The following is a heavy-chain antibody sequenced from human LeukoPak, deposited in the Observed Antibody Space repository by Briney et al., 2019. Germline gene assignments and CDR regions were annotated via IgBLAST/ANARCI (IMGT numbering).Heavy chain of an antibody. J-gene: IGHJ6*03. D-gene: IGHD5-18*01. CDR1: GYSFTNYA. CDR3: ARDGSLQLWPRGYYYYMDV. V-gene: IGHV1-46*01. Sequence: ASVKVSCKASGYSFTNYAMNWVRQAPGQGLEWMGIINPSGGSTSYAQKFQGRVTMTRDMSTSTVYMELSSLRSEDTAVYYCARDGSLQLWPRGYYYYMDVWGKGTTVTVSS. CDR2: INPSGGST.